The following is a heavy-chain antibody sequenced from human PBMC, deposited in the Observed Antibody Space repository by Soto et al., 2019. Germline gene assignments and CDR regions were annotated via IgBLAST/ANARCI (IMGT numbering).Heavy chain of an antibody. J-gene: IGHJ5*02. CDR1: GGSISSGGYY. CDR2: IYYSGST. V-gene: IGHV4-31*03. Sequence: SETLSLTCTVSGGSISSGGYYWNWIRQHPGKGLEWIGYIYYSGSTYYNPSLKSRVTISEDTSKNHLSLKLTSVTAADTAVYYCAQMVRGVIGWFDPWGQGTLITVSS. CDR3: AQMVRGVIGWFDP. D-gene: IGHD3-10*01.